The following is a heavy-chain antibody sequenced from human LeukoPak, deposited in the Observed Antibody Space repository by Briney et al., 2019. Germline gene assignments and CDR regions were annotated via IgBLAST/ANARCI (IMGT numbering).Heavy chain of an antibody. CDR1: GVSLSSSNSY. J-gene: IGHJ4*02. Sequence: SQTPSLTCTVSGVSLSSSNSYWGWIRQPPGKGLEWIGSIYYSGNTYYNASLKSQVSISIDTSKNQFSLRLTSVTAADTAVYYCARQTGSGLFILPGGQGTLVTVSS. V-gene: IGHV4-39*01. CDR2: IYYSGNT. CDR3: ARQTGSGLFILP. D-gene: IGHD3/OR15-3a*01.